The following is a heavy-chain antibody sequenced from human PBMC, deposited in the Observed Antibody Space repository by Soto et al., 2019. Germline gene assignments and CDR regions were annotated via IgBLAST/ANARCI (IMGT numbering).Heavy chain of an antibody. D-gene: IGHD3-22*01. CDR3: AIVGYYDSSGHNWFDP. CDR2: ISGSGGST. Sequence: EVQLLESGGGLVQPGGSLRLSCAASGYTFSSYAMSWVRQAPGKGLEWVSAISGSGGSTYNADSVKGRFTISRDNSKNTLYLQMNSLRAEDTAVYRCAIVGYYDSSGHNWFDPWGQGTLVTVSS. V-gene: IGHV3-23*01. CDR1: GYTFSSYA. J-gene: IGHJ5*02.